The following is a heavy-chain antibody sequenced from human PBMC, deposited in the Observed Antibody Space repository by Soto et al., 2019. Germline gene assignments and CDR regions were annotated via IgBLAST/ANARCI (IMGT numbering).Heavy chain of an antibody. CDR2: IWYDRSNK. CDR1: GFTFSSYG. V-gene: IGHV3-33*01. J-gene: IGHJ6*02. Sequence: QVQLVESGGGVVQPGRSLRLSCAASGFTFSSYGMHWVRQAPGKGLEWVAVIWYDRSNKYYADSVKGRFTISRDNSKNTLYLQMNCLRAEDTAVYYCATYKGGMEDVWGQGTTVTVSS. CDR3: ATYKGGMEDV. D-gene: IGHD1-20*01.